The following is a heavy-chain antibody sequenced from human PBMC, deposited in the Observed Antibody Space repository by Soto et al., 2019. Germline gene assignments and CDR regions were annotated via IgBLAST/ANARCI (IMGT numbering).Heavy chain of an antibody. J-gene: IGHJ4*02. CDR3: ARDRLVGAIHYFDY. CDR1: GFTFSSYG. Sequence: QVQLVESGGGVVQPGRSLRLSCAASGFTFSSYGMYWVRQAPGKGLEWVAVIWYDGSNKYYADSVKGRFTISRDNSKNTLYLQMNSLRAEDTAVYYCARDRLVGAIHYFDYWGQGTLVTVSS. CDR2: IWYDGSNK. D-gene: IGHD1-26*01. V-gene: IGHV3-33*01.